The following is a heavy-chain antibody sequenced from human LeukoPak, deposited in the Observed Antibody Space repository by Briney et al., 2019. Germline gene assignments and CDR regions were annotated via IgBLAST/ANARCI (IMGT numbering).Heavy chain of an antibody. CDR1: GFTLSIYW. J-gene: IGHJ5*02. CDR2: INPGGSTT. Sequence: GGSLRLSCAASGFTLSIYWMHWVRQAPGKGLVWVARINPGGSTTNYADSGKGRFTVSRDNAKNTLYLQMNSLRAEDTALYYCARDGNYGDYEPWGQGTLVTVSS. CDR3: ARDGNYGDYEP. D-gene: IGHD4-17*01. V-gene: IGHV3-74*01.